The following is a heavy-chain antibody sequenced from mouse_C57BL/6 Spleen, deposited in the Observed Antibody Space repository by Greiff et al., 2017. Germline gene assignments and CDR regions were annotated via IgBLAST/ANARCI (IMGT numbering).Heavy chain of an antibody. CDR2: ISSGGSYT. Sequence: EVKLVESGGDLVKPGGSLKLSCAASGFTFSSYGMSWVRQTPDKRLEWVATISSGGSYTYYPDSVKGRFTISRDNAKNTLYLQMSSLKSEDTAMYYCARHRDVFEGFAYWGQGTLVTVSA. V-gene: IGHV5-6*01. D-gene: IGHD3-3*01. CDR1: GFTFSSYG. CDR3: ARHRDVFEGFAY. J-gene: IGHJ3*01.